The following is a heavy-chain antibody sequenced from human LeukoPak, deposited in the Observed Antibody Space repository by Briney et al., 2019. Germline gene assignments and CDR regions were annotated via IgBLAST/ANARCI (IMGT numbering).Heavy chain of an antibody. V-gene: IGHV3-23*01. CDR2: ISGSGGST. CDR3: ARDLRYFDNYYYYYYMDV. D-gene: IGHD3-9*01. J-gene: IGHJ6*03. Sequence: GGSLRLSCAASGFTFSSYGMSWVRQAPGKGLEWVSAISGSGGSTYYADSVKGRFTISRDNSKNSLYLQMNSLRAEDTAVYYCARDLRYFDNYYYYYYMDVWGKGTTVTISS. CDR1: GFTFSSYG.